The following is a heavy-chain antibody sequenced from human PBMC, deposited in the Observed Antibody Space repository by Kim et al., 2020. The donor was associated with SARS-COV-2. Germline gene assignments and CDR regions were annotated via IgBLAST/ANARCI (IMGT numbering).Heavy chain of an antibody. CDR2: IYSDGAT. CDR1: GFAVGNNY. J-gene: IGHJ6*02. D-gene: IGHD6-13*01. Sequence: GGSLRLSCAATGFAVGNNYMTWVRQAPGKGLEWVSLIYSDGATYYADSVKGRFTISRDMSKNTIYLQIKSLRAEDTAVYYCARDQIQSSSWYGNHFFKSYGMDVWGQGTTVTVSS. V-gene: IGHV3-66*01. CDR3: ARDQIQSSSWYGNHFFKSYGMDV.